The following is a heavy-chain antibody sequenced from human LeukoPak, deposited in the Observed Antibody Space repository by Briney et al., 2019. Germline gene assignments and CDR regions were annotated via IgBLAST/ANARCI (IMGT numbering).Heavy chain of an antibody. Sequence: SETLSLTCTVSGYSISSGYYWGWIRQPPGKGLEWIGSIYHSGSTYYNPSLKSRVTISVDTSKNQFSLKLSSVTAADTAVYYCARDLSMADLGWFDPWGQGTLVTVSS. V-gene: IGHV4-38-2*02. CDR2: IYHSGST. CDR3: ARDLSMADLGWFDP. D-gene: IGHD2-8*01. CDR1: GYSISSGYY. J-gene: IGHJ5*02.